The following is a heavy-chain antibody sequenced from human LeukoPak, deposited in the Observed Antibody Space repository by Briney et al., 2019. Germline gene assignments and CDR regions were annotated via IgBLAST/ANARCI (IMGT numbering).Heavy chain of an antibody. J-gene: IGHJ1*01. CDR2: INHSGST. CDR3: ARGPYSSGWYEVHFQH. CDR1: GGSFSGYY. V-gene: IGHV4-34*01. D-gene: IGHD6-19*01. Sequence: PSETLSLTCAVYGGSFSGYYWSWIRQPPGKGLEWIGEINHSGSTNYNPSLKSRVAISVDTSKNQFSLKLSSVTAADTAVYYCARGPYSSGWYEVHFQHWGQGTLVTVSS.